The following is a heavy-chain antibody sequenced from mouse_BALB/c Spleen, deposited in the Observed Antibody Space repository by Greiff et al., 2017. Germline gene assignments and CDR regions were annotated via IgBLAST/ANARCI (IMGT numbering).Heavy chain of an antibody. Sequence: QVQLKQSGAELVKPGASVKLSCKASGYTFTSYYMYWVKQRPGQGLEWIGEINPSNGGTNFNEKFKSKATLTVDKSSSTAYMQLSSLTSEDSAVYYCTRYYRYDDPFDYWGQGTTLTGSS. V-gene: IGHV1S81*02. CDR1: GYTFTSYY. CDR2: INPSNGGT. CDR3: TRYYRYDDPFDY. J-gene: IGHJ2*01. D-gene: IGHD2-14*01.